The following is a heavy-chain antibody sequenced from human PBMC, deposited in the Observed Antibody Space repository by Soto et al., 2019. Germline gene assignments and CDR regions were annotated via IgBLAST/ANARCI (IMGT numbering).Heavy chain of an antibody. V-gene: IGHV5-51*01. CDR3: ARRIYGANDY. CDR1: GYTFTDYW. J-gene: IGHJ4*02. Sequence: GESLKTSCKGSGYTFTDYWIGWVRQLPGKGLEWMGIIYPGDSDTRYSPSFQGHVTLSVDKSSSTAYLQWSGLKASDTAIYYCARRIYGANDYWGQGTLVTVSS. D-gene: IGHD4-17*01. CDR2: IYPGDSDT.